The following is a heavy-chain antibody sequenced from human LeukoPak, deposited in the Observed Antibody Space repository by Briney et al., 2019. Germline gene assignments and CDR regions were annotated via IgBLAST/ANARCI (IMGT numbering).Heavy chain of an antibody. CDR3: ARASIAACLFDY. Sequence: GASVKVSCKVSGYTLTELSMHWVRQAPGQGLEWMGWINPNSGGTNYAQKSQGRVTMTRDTSISTAYMELSRLRSDDTAVYYCARASIAACLFDYWGQGTLVTVSS. V-gene: IGHV1-2*02. D-gene: IGHD6-6*01. J-gene: IGHJ4*02. CDR2: INPNSGGT. CDR1: GYTLTELS.